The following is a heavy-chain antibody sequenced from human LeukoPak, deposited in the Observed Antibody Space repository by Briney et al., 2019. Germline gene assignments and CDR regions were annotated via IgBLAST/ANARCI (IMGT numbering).Heavy chain of an antibody. CDR3: ARWAGAAAAYFDY. J-gene: IGHJ4*02. CDR2: INHSGST. V-gene: IGHV4-34*01. D-gene: IGHD6-13*01. CDR1: GGSFSGYY. Sequence: SETLSLTCAVYGGSFSGYYWSWIRQPPGKGLEWIGEINHSGSTNYNPSLKSRVTISVDTSKNQFSLKLSSVTAADTAVYYCARWAGAAAAYFDYWGQGTLVTVSS.